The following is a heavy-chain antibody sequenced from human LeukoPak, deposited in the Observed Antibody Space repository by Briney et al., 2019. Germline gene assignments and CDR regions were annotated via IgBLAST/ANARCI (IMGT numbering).Heavy chain of an antibody. V-gene: IGHV3-7*01. J-gene: IGHJ6*03. CDR3: ARGAFGVVIPYYYYYMDV. Sequence: GGSLRLSCAASEFTFSNYLMSWVRQAPGKGLEWVANIKQDGSEKYYVDSVKGRFTISRDNAKNSLYLQMNSLRAEDTAVYYCARGAFGVVIPYYYYYMDVWGKGTTVTVSS. CDR1: EFTFSNYL. D-gene: IGHD3-3*01. CDR2: IKQDGSEK.